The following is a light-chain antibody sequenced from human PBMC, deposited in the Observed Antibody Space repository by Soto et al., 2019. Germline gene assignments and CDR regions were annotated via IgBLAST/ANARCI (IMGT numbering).Light chain of an antibody. J-gene: IGKJ4*01. CDR2: GAS. CDR1: QSVSSN. Sequence: EIVMTQSPATLSVSPGERATLSCRASQSVSSNLAWYQQKPGQAPRLLIYGASTRATGIPARFSGSGSGTEFTLTISSLQSEEFAVYYCQQYNNLPPLTFVGGTKVEIK. CDR3: QQYNNLPPLT. V-gene: IGKV3-15*01.